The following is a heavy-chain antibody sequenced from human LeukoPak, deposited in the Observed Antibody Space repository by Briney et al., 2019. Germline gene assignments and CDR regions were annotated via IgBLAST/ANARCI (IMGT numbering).Heavy chain of an antibody. CDR2: IYTSGST. V-gene: IGHV4-4*07. Sequence: SETLSVTCTVSGGSISSYYWSWIRQPAGKGLKWIGRIYTSGSTTYNPSLKSRVTMSVDTSKNQFSLKLSSVTAADTAVYYCARDHPRGYSYGYTNAFDIWGQGTMVTVSS. CDR3: ARDHPRGYSYGYTNAFDI. D-gene: IGHD5-18*01. J-gene: IGHJ3*02. CDR1: GGSISSYY.